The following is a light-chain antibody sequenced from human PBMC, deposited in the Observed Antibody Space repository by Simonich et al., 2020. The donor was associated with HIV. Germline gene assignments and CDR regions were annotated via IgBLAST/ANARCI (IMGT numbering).Light chain of an antibody. Sequence: QSALTQPASVSGSPGQSLTISCTGTSSDVGVYNYVSWYQQHPGKAPQLLIYDVTKRPSGISNRFSASKSGTTASLTISGLQTEDEADYYCSSYTSSSTWVFGGGTKVTVL. CDR1: SSDVGVYNY. CDR3: SSYTSSSTWV. V-gene: IGLV2-14*03. J-gene: IGLJ3*02. CDR2: DVT.